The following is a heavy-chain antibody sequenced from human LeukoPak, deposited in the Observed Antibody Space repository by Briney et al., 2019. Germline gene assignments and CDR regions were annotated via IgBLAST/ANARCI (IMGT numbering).Heavy chain of an antibody. J-gene: IGHJ4*02. Sequence: PGGSLRLSCAASGFTFSDYYMSWIRQAPGKGLEWVSSISSSSSYIYYAVSVKGRFTISRDNAKNSLYLQMNSLRAEDTAVYYCARVISVAGYDYWGQGTLVTVSS. CDR2: ISSSSSYI. CDR3: ARVISVAGYDY. V-gene: IGHV3-11*06. CDR1: GFTFSDYY. D-gene: IGHD6-19*01.